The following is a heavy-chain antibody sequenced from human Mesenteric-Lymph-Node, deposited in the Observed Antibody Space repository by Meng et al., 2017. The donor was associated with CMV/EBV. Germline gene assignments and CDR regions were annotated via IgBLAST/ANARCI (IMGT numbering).Heavy chain of an antibody. CDR1: GFTFSSYA. Sequence: VQLVGAGGGVGQPGRSLRLPCAASGFTFSSYAMHWVRQAPGKGLEWVAVISYDGSNKYYADSVKGRFTISRDNSKNTLYLQMNSLRAEDTAVYYCARVKWGITGTTWGQGTLVTVSS. CDR3: ARVKWGITGTT. J-gene: IGHJ5*02. D-gene: IGHD1-20*01. V-gene: IGHV3-30*04. CDR2: ISYDGSNK.